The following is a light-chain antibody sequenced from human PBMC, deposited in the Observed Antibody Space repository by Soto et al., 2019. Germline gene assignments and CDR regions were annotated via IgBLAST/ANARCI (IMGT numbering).Light chain of an antibody. CDR3: QQLNIYPQT. CDR1: RDIDSY. CDR2: DAS. J-gene: IGKJ1*01. Sequence: GDRVTITCRASRDIDSYLAWYQLKPGKGPKLLIYDASTLQSGAPSRFSGSGSGTEFTLTISSLQPEDFATYYCQQLNIYPQTFGQGIKVEIK. V-gene: IGKV1-9*01.